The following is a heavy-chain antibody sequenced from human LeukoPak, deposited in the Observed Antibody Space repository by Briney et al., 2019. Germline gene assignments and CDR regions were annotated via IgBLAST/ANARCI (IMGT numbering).Heavy chain of an antibody. Sequence: GASVKVSCKASGYTFTGYYMHWVRQAPGQGLEWMGWINPNSGGTNYAQKFQGRVTMTRDTSISTAYMELSRLRSDDTAVYYCAREQIAVAGTQQNWGQGTLVTVSS. CDR2: INPNSGGT. V-gene: IGHV1-2*02. CDR3: AREQIAVAGTQQN. CDR1: GYTFTGYY. D-gene: IGHD6-19*01. J-gene: IGHJ4*02.